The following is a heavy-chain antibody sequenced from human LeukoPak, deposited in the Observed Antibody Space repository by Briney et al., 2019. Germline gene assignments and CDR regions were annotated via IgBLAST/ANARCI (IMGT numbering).Heavy chain of an antibody. CDR1: GFTSIGYM. CDR3: ARGHRPYGIDV. Sequence: PGGSLRLSCAPSGFTSIGYMMCGVRQAPGKGLEWVSYIGSSGITIYYADSVKGRFTISRDNAKNSLYLRMNSLRAEDTAVYYCARGHRPYGIDVWGQGTTVTVSS. J-gene: IGHJ6*02. CDR2: IGSSGITI. V-gene: IGHV3-48*03.